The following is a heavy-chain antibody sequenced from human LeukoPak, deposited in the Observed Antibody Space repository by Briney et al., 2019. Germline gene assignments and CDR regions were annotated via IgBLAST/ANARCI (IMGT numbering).Heavy chain of an antibody. V-gene: IGHV3-11*04. D-gene: IGHD2-2*01. CDR2: ISSSGSTI. CDR1: GFTFSDYY. J-gene: IGHJ6*03. Sequence: GGSRRLSCAASGFTFSDYYMSWIRQAPGKGLEWVSYISSSGSTIYYADSVKGRFTISRDNAKNSLYLQMNSLRAEDTAVYYCARNPPIPAATHYYYYMDVWGKGTTVTVSS. CDR3: ARNPPIPAATHYYYYMDV.